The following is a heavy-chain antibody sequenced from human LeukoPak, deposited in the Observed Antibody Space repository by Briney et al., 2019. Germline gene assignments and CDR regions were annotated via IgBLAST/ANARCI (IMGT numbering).Heavy chain of an antibody. V-gene: IGHV4-4*07. CDR1: GGSISSYY. J-gene: IGHJ4*02. Sequence: PAETLSLTCTVSGGSISSYYWSWIRQPAGKGLEGIGRIYTSGSTNYNPSLKRRVTMSVDTSKNQFSLKLSSVTATDTAVYYCARRGPYPSLDYWGQGTLVTVS. CDR3: ARRGPYPSLDY. CDR2: IYTSGST.